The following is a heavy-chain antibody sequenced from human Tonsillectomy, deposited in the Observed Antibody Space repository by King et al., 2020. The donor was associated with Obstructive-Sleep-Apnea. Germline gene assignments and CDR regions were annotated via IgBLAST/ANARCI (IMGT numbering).Heavy chain of an antibody. J-gene: IGHJ4*02. Sequence: VQLVESGGGLVQPGRSLRLSCAASGFTFDDYAMHWVRQAPGKGLEWVSGISWNSGSIGYADSVKGRFTISRDNAKNSLYLQMNSLRAEDTALYYCAKERGHGDYLHCLDYWGQGTLVTVSS. V-gene: IGHV3-9*01. CDR3: AKERGHGDYLHCLDY. CDR2: ISWNSGSI. CDR1: GFTFDDYA. D-gene: IGHD4-17*01.